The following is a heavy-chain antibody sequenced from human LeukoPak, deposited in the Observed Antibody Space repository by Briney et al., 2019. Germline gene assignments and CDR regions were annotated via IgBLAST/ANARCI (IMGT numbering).Heavy chain of an antibody. J-gene: IGHJ3*02. Sequence: GGSLRLSCAASGFSFVSYAMTWVRQAPGKGLEWVSGISGSGRSTYYADSVKGRFTISRDNSENTVYLQMNSLRAEDTAVYYCARAHGDYDSSGTTSNPIAFDIWGQGTMVTVSS. V-gene: IGHV3-23*01. D-gene: IGHD3-22*01. CDR3: ARAHGDYDSSGTTSNPIAFDI. CDR1: GFSFVSYA. CDR2: ISGSGRST.